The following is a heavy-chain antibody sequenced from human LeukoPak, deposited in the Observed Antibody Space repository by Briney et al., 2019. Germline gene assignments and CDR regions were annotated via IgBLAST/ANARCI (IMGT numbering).Heavy chain of an antibody. CDR2: IKQDGSEK. CDR1: GFTFSSYW. CDR3: ARFTPRYLGAFDI. V-gene: IGHV3-7*03. D-gene: IGHD3-9*01. Sequence: GGSLRLSCAASGFTFSSYWMSWVRLAPGKGLEWVANIKQDGSEKYYVDSVKGRFTISRDNAKNSLYLQMNSLRAEDTAVYYCARFTPRYLGAFDIWGQGTMVTVSS. J-gene: IGHJ3*02.